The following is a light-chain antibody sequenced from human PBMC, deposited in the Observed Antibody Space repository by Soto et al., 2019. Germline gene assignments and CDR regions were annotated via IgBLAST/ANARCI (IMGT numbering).Light chain of an antibody. CDR1: QTVSST. CDR2: EVS. Sequence: EIVLTQSPATLSLSPGERATLSCRASQTVSSTLAWYQQKPGQAPRLLIYEVSNRATGIPARFSGSGSGADFTLTISSLEPGDFALYYCQQHINSPLTFGGGTKVEVK. CDR3: QQHINSPLT. V-gene: IGKV3-11*01. J-gene: IGKJ4*01.